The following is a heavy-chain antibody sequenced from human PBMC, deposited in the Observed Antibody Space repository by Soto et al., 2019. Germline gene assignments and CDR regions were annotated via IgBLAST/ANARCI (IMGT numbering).Heavy chain of an antibody. CDR1: CGSISSYY. Sequence: SETLSLTCTVSCGSISSYYWSWIRQPPGKGLEWIGYIYYRGRTKNNPSIKSRDTISIDKSKNQFTLKRRSVTAADTAVYYCARGRIQLWYPFDYWGQGTLVTVS. CDR2: IYYRGRT. J-gene: IGHJ4*02. D-gene: IGHD5-18*01. V-gene: IGHV4-59*01. CDR3: ARGRIQLWYPFDY.